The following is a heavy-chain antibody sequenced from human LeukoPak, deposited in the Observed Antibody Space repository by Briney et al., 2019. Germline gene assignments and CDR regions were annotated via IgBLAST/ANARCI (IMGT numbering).Heavy chain of an antibody. CDR2: ISWNSAVI. CDR1: GFTFDDYA. J-gene: IGHJ4*02. V-gene: IGHV3-9*01. D-gene: IGHD6-19*01. CDR3: ARGTYSSGWYEGY. Sequence: GGSLRLSCAASGFTFDDYAMHWVRLVPGKGLEWVSGISWNSAVIGYADSVKGRFTISRDNAKNSLYLQMNSLRAEDTAVYYCARGTYSSGWYEGYWRQGTLVTVSS.